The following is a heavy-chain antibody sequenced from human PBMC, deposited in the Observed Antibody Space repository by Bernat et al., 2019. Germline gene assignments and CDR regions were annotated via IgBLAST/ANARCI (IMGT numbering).Heavy chain of an antibody. Sequence: QVQLQESGPGLVKPSETLSLTCTVSGGSISSYYWSWIRQPPGKGLEWIGYIYYSGSTNYNPSLKSRVTISVDTSKNQFSLKLSSVTAADTAVYYCARHNGGQLPRGGDAFDIWGQGTMVTVSS. CDR2: IYYSGST. D-gene: IGHD6-6*01. CDR1: GGSISSYY. J-gene: IGHJ3*02. V-gene: IGHV4-59*01. CDR3: ARHNGGQLPRGGDAFDI.